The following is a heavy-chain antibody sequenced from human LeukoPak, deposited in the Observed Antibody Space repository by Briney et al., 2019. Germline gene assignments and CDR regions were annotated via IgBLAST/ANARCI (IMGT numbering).Heavy chain of an antibody. CDR2: IIPIFGTA. CDR3: ANQQSRYDILTGYYRYFDY. J-gene: IGHJ4*02. D-gene: IGHD3-9*01. Sequence: GASVKVSCKASGGTCSSYAISWVRQAPGQGLEWMGGIIPIFGTANYAQKFQGRVTITADESTSTAYMELSSLRSEDTAVYYCANQQSRYDILTGYYRYFDYWGQGTLVTVSS. CDR1: GGTCSSYA. V-gene: IGHV1-69*01.